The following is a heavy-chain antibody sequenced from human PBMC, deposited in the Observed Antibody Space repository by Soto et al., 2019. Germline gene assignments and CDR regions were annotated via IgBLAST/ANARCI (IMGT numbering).Heavy chain of an antibody. D-gene: IGHD5-12*01. Sequence: SETLSLTCTVSGGSISSGGYYWSWIRQHPGKGLEWIGYIYYSGSTYYNPSLKSRVTISVDTSKNQFSLKLSSVTAADTAVYYCARDGSGYDHDAFDIWGQGTMVTVSS. J-gene: IGHJ3*02. CDR3: ARDGSGYDHDAFDI. CDR1: GGSISSGGYY. CDR2: IYYSGST. V-gene: IGHV4-31*03.